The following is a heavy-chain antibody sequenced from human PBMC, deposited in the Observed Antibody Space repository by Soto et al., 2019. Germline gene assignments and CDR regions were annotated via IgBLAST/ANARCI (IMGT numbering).Heavy chain of an antibody. J-gene: IGHJ6*02. CDR3: ARDVARGTYYDFWSGYRPRGDGMDV. D-gene: IGHD3-3*01. Sequence: EVQLVESGGGLVQPGGSLRLSCAASGFTFSSYWMSWVRQAPGKGLEWVANIKQDGSEKYYVDSVKGRFTISRDNAKNSLYLQMNSLRAEDTAVYYCARDVARGTYYDFWSGYRPRGDGMDVWGQGTTVTVSS. V-gene: IGHV3-7*03. CDR2: IKQDGSEK. CDR1: GFTFSSYW.